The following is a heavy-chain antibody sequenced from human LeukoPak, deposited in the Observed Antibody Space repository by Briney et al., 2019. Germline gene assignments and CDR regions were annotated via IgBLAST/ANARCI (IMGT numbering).Heavy chain of an antibody. CDR3: AIDVEMATISGYYYYMDV. CDR1: GGTFSSYA. J-gene: IGHJ6*03. D-gene: IGHD5-24*01. V-gene: IGHV1-69*13. Sequence: GASVKVSCKASGGTFSSYAISWVRQAPGQGLEWMGGIIPIFGTANYAQKFQGRVTITADESTSTAYMELSSLRSEDTAVYYCAIDVEMATISGYYYYMDVWGKGTTVTVSS. CDR2: IIPIFGTA.